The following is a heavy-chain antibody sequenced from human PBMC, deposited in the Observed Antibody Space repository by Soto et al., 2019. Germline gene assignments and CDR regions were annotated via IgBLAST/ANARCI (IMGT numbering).Heavy chain of an antibody. CDR1: GFTFSSYS. D-gene: IGHD2-15*01. CDR3: ASRRVVVAATNNWFDP. J-gene: IGHJ5*02. CDR2: ISSSSSYI. V-gene: IGHV3-21*01. Sequence: KPGGSLRLSCAASGFTFSSYSMNWVRQAPGKGLEWVSSISSSSSYIYYADSVKGRFTISRDNAKNSLYLQMNSLRAEDTAVYYCASRRVVVAATNNWFDPWGQGTLVTVSS.